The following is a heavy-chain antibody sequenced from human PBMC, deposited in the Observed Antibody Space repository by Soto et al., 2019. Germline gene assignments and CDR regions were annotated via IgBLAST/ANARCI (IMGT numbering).Heavy chain of an antibody. D-gene: IGHD3-3*01. V-gene: IGHV1-18*01. CDR2: ISAYNGNT. CDR3: AREGVVLRFLEDYYYGMDV. CDR1: GYTFTSYG. Sequence: ASVKVSCKASGYTFTSYGISWVRQAPGQGLEWMGWISAYNGNTNYAQKLQGRVTMTTDTSTSTAYMELRSLRSDDTAVYYCAREGVVLRFLEDYYYGMDVWGQGTTVTVSS. J-gene: IGHJ6*02.